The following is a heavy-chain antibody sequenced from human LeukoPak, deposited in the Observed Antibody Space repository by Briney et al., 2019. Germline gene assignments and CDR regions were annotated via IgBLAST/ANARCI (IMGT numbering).Heavy chain of an antibody. J-gene: IGHJ3*02. CDR3: ARDSRWIGGLGAFDI. V-gene: IGHV4-59*12. CDR2: IYYSGST. D-gene: IGHD3-16*01. CDR1: GGSISSYY. Sequence: SETLSLTCTVSGGSISSYYWSWIRQPPGKGLEWIGYIYYSGSTNYNPSLKSRVTISVDKSKNQFSLKLSSVTAADTAVYYCARDSRWIGGLGAFDIWGQGTMVTVSS.